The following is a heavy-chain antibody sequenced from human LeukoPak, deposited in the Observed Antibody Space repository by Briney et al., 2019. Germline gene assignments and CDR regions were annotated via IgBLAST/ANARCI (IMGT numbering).Heavy chain of an antibody. Sequence: SGPTLMNPTQTLTLPCTFSGFSLTTSGPGEGWIRQPPGKARESHAHFSWYEDSRYSTSMDSGLTIPKDTSKDQVVLTTTNMDHVDTATSYCRLRDYGRKTNPKRYSYDQLDVWGKGITVTVSP. J-gene: IGHJ6*04. CDR1: GFSLTTSGPG. CDR2: FSWYEDS. D-gene: IGHD4-17*01. CDR3: RLRDYGRKTNPKRYSYDQLDV. V-gene: IGHV2-5*01.